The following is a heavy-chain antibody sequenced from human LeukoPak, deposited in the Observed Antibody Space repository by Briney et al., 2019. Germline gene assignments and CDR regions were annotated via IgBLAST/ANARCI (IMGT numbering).Heavy chain of an antibody. V-gene: IGHV1-2*02. Sequence: ASVKVSCNASGYTFTGYYMHWVRQAPGQGLEWMGWINPNSGGTNYAQKFQGRVTMTRDTSISTAYMELSRLRSDDTAVYYCAAMVRGVMEDAFDIWGQGTMVTVSS. CDR2: INPNSGGT. D-gene: IGHD3-10*01. CDR1: GYTFTGYY. J-gene: IGHJ3*02. CDR3: AAMVRGVMEDAFDI.